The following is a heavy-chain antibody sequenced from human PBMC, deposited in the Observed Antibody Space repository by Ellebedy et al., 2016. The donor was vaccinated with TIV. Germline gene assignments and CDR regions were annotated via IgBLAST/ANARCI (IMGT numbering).Heavy chain of an antibody. D-gene: IGHD3-16*01. CDR1: GFTFSFYV. CDR3: VKPAIPTCLYWFED. V-gene: IGHV3-23*01. Sequence: GESLKISCAVSGFTFSFYVMSWVRQAPGKGLEWVAGITEPDGPTYYADSVKGRFIISRDNSKNTVYLQMNSLRVEESAVYYCVKPAIPTCLYWFEDWGQGTLVTVSS. J-gene: IGHJ4*02. CDR2: ITEPDGPT.